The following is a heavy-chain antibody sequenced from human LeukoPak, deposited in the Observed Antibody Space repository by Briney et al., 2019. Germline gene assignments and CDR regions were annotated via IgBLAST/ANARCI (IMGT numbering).Heavy chain of an antibody. J-gene: IGHJ4*02. CDR1: GFTFDDYG. CDR3: AKDSNSGSYYEF. Sequence: GGSLRLSCAASGFTFDDYGMSWVRQAPGKGLEWVSGINWNGGSTGYADSVKGRFTISRDNAKNSLYLQMNSLRTEDTALYYCAKDSNSGSYYEFGGQGTLVTVSS. V-gene: IGHV3-20*04. CDR2: INWNGGST. D-gene: IGHD1-26*01.